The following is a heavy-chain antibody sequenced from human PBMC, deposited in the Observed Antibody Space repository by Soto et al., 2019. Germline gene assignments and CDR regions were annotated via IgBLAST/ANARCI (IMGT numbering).Heavy chain of an antibody. J-gene: IGHJ4*02. D-gene: IGHD6-6*01. V-gene: IGHV4-34*01. Sequence: SETLSLTCAVYGGSFSGYYWSWIRQPPGKGLEWIGEINHSGSTNYNPSLKSRVTISVDTSKNQFSLKLSSVTAADTAVYYCARVRGPPSIAARLPYYFDYWGQGTLVTVSS. CDR1: GGSFSGYY. CDR3: ARVRGPPSIAARLPYYFDY. CDR2: INHSGST.